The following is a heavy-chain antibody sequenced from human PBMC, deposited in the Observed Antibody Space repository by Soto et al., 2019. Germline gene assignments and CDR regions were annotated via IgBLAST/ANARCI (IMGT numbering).Heavy chain of an antibody. J-gene: IGHJ6*02. CDR2: VSFDGSIK. CDR1: GFTFSSYG. Sequence: QVQLVESGGGVVQPGRSLRLSCAASGFTFSSYGMHWVRQAPGKGLEWVAVVSFDGSIKHYADSVKGRFTISRDNCKNTLYLEMNSLRAEDTAVYYCARGIGGRGNYYYGMDVWGQGTTVTVSS. CDR3: ARGIGGRGNYYYGMDV. D-gene: IGHD2-15*01. V-gene: IGHV3-30*03.